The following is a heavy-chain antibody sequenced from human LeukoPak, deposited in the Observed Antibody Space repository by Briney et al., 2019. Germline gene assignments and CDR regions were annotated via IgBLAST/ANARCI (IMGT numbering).Heavy chain of an antibody. D-gene: IGHD1-26*01. CDR3: GRYSFLGGGYYNYYFDY. J-gene: IGHJ4*02. CDR1: GFTFSSYW. V-gene: IGHV3-7*01. Sequence: SGGSLRLSCAASGFTFSSYWMSWLRQAPGKGLEWVANIKHDGSEKYYVDSVKGRFTISRDNAKNSLYLQMSSLRAEDTAVYYCGRYSFLGGGYYNYYFDYWGQGSLVAVSS. CDR2: IKHDGSEK.